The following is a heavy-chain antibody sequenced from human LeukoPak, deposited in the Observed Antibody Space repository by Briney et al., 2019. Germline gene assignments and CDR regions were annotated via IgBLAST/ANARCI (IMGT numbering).Heavy chain of an antibody. Sequence: ETLSLTCTVSGGSISSSSYYWGWLRQPPGKGLEWVSVLYSGGSAYYADSVKGRFTISRDNSKNTLYLQMNSLRAEDTAVYYCAKGGGHSSSWQADAFDIWGQGTMVTVSS. CDR2: LYSGGSA. CDR3: AKGGGHSSSWQADAFDI. D-gene: IGHD6-13*01. V-gene: IGHV3-53*01. J-gene: IGHJ3*02. CDR1: GGSISSSSYY.